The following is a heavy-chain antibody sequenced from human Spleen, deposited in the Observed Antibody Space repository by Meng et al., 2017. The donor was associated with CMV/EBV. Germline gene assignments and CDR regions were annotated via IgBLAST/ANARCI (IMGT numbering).Heavy chain of an antibody. CDR1: GGSFSGYY. V-gene: IGHV3-7*03. J-gene: IGHJ4*02. CDR2: IKQEGSEK. D-gene: IGHD6-13*01. CDR3: ATTPGGYGY. Sequence: ETLSLTCAVDGGSFSGYYWSWIRQPPGKGLGWVANIKQEGSEKYYVDSVKGRFTLSRDNAKNSLYLQMNCLRAEDTTVYYCATTPGGYGYWGQGTLVTVSS.